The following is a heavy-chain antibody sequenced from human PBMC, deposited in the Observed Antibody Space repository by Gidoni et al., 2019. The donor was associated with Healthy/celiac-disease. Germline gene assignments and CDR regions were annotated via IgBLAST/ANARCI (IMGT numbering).Heavy chain of an antibody. J-gene: IGHJ4*02. CDR1: GVTFSSYS. V-gene: IGHV3-21*01. D-gene: IGHD1-26*01. CDR2: ISSSSSYI. Sequence: EVQLVESGGGLVKPGGSLRLSCSASGVTFSSYSMTGVRQAPGKGLEWVSSISSSSSYIYYADSVKGRFTISRDNAKNSLYLQMNSLRAEDTAVYYCAREGEVGAPDYWGQGTLVTVSS. CDR3: AREGEVGAPDY.